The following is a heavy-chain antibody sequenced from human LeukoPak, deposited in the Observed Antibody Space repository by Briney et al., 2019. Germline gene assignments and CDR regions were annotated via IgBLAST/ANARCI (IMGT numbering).Heavy chain of an antibody. Sequence: PGGSLRLSCAASGFTFSGSAMHWVRQASGKGLEWVGRIKSKANSYATAYGPSVKGRFTISRDDSKNTAYLQMNSLKTEDTAVYYCTSAGHYYDSSGYYVDYWGQGTLVTVSS. V-gene: IGHV3-73*01. CDR2: IKSKANSYAT. CDR1: GFTFSGSA. J-gene: IGHJ4*02. CDR3: TSAGHYYDSSGYYVDY. D-gene: IGHD3-22*01.